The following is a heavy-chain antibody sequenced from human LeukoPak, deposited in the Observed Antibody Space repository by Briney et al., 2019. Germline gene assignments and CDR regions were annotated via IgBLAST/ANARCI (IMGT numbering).Heavy chain of an antibody. D-gene: IGHD3-10*01. CDR3: AKEVGDMVRGLPDY. J-gene: IGHJ4*02. CDR2: ISGSGGST. V-gene: IGHV3-23*01. CDR1: GFTFSSYG. Sequence: GGSLRLSCAASGFTFSSYGMSWVRQAPGKGLEWVSAISGSGGSTYYADSVKGRFTISRDNSKNTLYLQMNSLRAEDTAVYYCAKEVGDMVRGLPDYWGQGTLVTVSS.